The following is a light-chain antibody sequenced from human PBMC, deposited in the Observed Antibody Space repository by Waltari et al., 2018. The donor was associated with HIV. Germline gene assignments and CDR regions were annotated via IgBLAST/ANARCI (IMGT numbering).Light chain of an antibody. Sequence: QSPLPQPPPASGSPGQSVTIPCTGTPSDVGAYNYVSWYQQHPGKAPKLMIYEVNKRPSGVPDRFSGSKSGNTASLTVSGLQTEDEADYYCSAYAGSTYVFGTGTTITVL. CDR2: EVN. J-gene: IGLJ1*01. CDR3: SAYAGSTYV. CDR1: PSDVGAYNY. V-gene: IGLV2-8*01.